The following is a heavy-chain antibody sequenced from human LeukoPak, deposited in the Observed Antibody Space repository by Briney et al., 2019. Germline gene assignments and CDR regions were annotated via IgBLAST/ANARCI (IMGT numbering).Heavy chain of an antibody. V-gene: IGHV4-59*01. CDR3: ARDPKWRATTGTTAAFDI. Sequence: ASETLSLTCTVSGGSTSNFYWSCIRQPPGKGLELIGYIYYSGSTNYNPSLKSRVTISLDTSGNQLSLKMTSVTAADTAVYYCARDPKWRATTGTTAAFDIWGPGTMVTVSS. J-gene: IGHJ3*02. CDR1: GGSTSNFY. CDR2: IYYSGST. D-gene: IGHD1-1*01.